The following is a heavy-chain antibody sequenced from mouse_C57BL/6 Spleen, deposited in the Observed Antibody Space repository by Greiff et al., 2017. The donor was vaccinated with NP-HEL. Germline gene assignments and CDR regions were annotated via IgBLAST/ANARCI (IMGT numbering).Heavy chain of an antibody. CDR3: ARDLTTVVATDWYFDV. CDR2: IYPGDGDT. Sequence: VQLVESGAELVKPGASVKISCKASGYAFSSYWMNWVKQRPGKGLEWIGQIYPGDGDTNYNGKFKGKATLTADKSSSTAYMQLSSLTSEDSAVYFCARDLTTVVATDWYFDVWGTGTTVTVSS. CDR1: GYAFSSYW. V-gene: IGHV1-80*01. J-gene: IGHJ1*03. D-gene: IGHD1-1*01.